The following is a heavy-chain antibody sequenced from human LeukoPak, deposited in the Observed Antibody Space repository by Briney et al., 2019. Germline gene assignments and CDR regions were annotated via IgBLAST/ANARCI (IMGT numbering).Heavy chain of an antibody. V-gene: IGHV4-59*06. CDR2: IYYSGST. CDR3: ASPTGGNYDAFDI. J-gene: IGHJ3*02. Sequence: SETLSLTCTVPGGSISSYYWSWIRQPPGKGLEWIGYIYYSGSTYYNPSLKSRVTISVDTSKNQFSLKLSSVTAADTAVYYCASPTGGNYDAFDIWGQGTMVTVSS. CDR1: GGSISSYY. D-gene: IGHD4-23*01.